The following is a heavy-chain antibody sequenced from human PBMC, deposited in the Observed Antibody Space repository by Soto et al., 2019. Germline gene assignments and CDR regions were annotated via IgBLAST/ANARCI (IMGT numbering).Heavy chain of an antibody. CDR1: GGTFSSYT. Sequence: SVKVSCKASGGTFSSYTISWVRQAPGQGLEWMGRIIPILGIANYAQKFQGRVTITADKSTSTAYMELSSLRSEDTAVYYCAREGSVVVPAAIQRVNWFDPWGQGALVTVSS. CDR2: IIPILGIA. D-gene: IGHD2-2*01. V-gene: IGHV1-69*04. CDR3: AREGSVVVPAAIQRVNWFDP. J-gene: IGHJ5*02.